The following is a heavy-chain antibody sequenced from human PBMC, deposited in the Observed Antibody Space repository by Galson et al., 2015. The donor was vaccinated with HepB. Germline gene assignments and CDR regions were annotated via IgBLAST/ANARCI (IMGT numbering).Heavy chain of an antibody. J-gene: IGHJ4*02. Sequence: SVKVSCKASGYTFTSYYMHWVRQAPGQGLEWMGIINPSGGSTSYAQKFQGRVTMTRDTSTSTVYMELSSLRSEDTAVYYCARVAVAANGGDLSIDYWGQGTLVTVSS. CDR2: INPSGGST. D-gene: IGHD6-19*01. CDR1: GYTFTSYY. CDR3: ARVAVAANGGDLSIDY. V-gene: IGHV1-46*03.